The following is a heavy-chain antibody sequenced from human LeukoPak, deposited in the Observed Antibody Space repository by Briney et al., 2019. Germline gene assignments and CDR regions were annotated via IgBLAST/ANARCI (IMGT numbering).Heavy chain of an antibody. V-gene: IGHV3-30-3*01. CDR2: ISYDGSNK. J-gene: IGHJ6*02. CDR1: GFTFSSYA. D-gene: IGHD4-17*01. Sequence: GGSLRLSCAASGFTFSSYAMRWVRQAPGKGLEWVAVISYDGSNKYYADSVKGRFTISRDNSKNTLYLQMNSLRAEDTAVYYCARDPAGDYDYYYGMDVWGQGTTVTVSS. CDR3: ARDPAGDYDYYYGMDV.